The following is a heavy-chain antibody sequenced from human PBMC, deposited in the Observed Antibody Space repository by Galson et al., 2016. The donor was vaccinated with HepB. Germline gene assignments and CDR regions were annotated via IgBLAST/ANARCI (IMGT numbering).Heavy chain of an antibody. V-gene: IGHV1-69*13. CDR2: IIPMFGTA. D-gene: IGHD1-26*01. J-gene: IGHJ4*02. CDR3: ARGGFDTWDEADPFDY. Sequence: SVKVSCKASGGTFSRYPISWVRQAPGRGLEWMGGIIPMFGTAKYAQKFQGRVTITADESTSTGYMDLTSLRSEDTAVYYCARGGFDTWDEADPFDYWGQGTLVTVSS. CDR1: GGTFSRYP.